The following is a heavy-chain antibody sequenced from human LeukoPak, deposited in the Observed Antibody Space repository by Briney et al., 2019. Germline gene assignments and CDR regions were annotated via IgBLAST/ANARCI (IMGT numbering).Heavy chain of an antibody. J-gene: IGHJ4*02. V-gene: IGHV3-7*01. Sequence: SGGSLRLSCAASGFTFSSYRMSWVRQAPGKGLEWVANIKQDGSEKYYVDSVKGRFTISRDNAKNSLYLQMNSLRAEDTAVYYCARAALYCSGGSCYSGYFDYWGQGTLVTVSS. CDR2: IKQDGSEK. CDR3: ARAALYCSGGSCYSGYFDY. D-gene: IGHD2-15*01. CDR1: GFTFSSYR.